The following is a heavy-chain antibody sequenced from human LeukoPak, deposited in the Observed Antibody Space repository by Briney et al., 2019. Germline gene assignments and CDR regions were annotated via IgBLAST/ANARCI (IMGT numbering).Heavy chain of an antibody. D-gene: IGHD3-9*01. V-gene: IGHV3-7*01. J-gene: IGHJ4*02. CDR3: ARAMSDDILTVDY. Sequence: GGSLRLSCAASGLIFSSYWMSWVRQAPGKGLEWVANIKQDGSEKYYVDSVKGRFTISRDNAKNSLYLQMNSLRAEDTAVYYCARAMSDDILTVDYWGQGTLVTVSS. CDR2: IKQDGSEK. CDR1: GLIFSSYW.